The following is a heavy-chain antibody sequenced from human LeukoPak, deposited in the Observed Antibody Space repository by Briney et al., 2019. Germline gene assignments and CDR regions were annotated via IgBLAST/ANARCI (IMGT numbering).Heavy chain of an antibody. CDR3: ARERFDMVRGVIAYYYGMDV. CDR1: GYTFTGYY. J-gene: IGHJ6*02. D-gene: IGHD3-10*01. Sequence: GASVKVSCKASGYTFTGYYMHWVRQAPGQGLEWMGWINPNSGGTNYAQKFQGRVTMTRGTSISTAYMELSRLRSDDTAVYYCARERFDMVRGVIAYYYGMDVWGQGTTVTVSS. CDR2: INPNSGGT. V-gene: IGHV1-2*02.